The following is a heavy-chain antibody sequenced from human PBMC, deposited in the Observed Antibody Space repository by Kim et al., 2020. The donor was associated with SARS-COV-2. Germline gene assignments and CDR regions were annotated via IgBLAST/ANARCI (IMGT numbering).Heavy chain of an antibody. D-gene: IGHD6-25*01. CDR3: ARWIGKGGIAADIWYFDL. CDR1: GGSFSGYY. CDR2: INHSGST. V-gene: IGHV4-34*01. Sequence: SETLSLTCAVYGGSFSGYYWSWIRQPPGKGLEWIGEINHSGSTNYNPSLKSRVTISVDTSKNQFSLKLSSVTAADTAVYYCARWIGKGGIAADIWYFDLWGRGTLVTVSS. J-gene: IGHJ2*01.